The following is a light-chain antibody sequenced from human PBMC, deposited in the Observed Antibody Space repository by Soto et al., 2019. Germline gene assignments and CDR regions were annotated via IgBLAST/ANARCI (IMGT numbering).Light chain of an antibody. Sequence: EIVLTQSPGTLSLSPGERATLSCRASQTVSSSYLAWYQQKPGQAPRLLIYGASTRATGIPGRFSGSASGTDFTLTISRLEPEDFAIYFCQQYNDWPFTFGPGTKVDIK. J-gene: IGKJ3*01. CDR1: QTVSSSY. CDR3: QQYNDWPFT. V-gene: IGKV3-20*01. CDR2: GAS.